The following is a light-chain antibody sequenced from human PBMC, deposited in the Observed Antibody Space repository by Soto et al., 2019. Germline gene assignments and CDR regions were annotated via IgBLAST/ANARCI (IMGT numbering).Light chain of an antibody. CDR2: YDS. J-gene: IGLJ1*01. CDR1: NIGTKN. Sequence: SYELTQPPSVSVAPGKTATITCGGDNIGTKNVHWYQQKTGQAPVLVLRYDSDRPSGIPERFSGSNSGNTATLTISRVEAWDEADYHCQVWDSNSDHYVFGTGTKLTVL. CDR3: QVWDSNSDHYV. V-gene: IGLV3-21*04.